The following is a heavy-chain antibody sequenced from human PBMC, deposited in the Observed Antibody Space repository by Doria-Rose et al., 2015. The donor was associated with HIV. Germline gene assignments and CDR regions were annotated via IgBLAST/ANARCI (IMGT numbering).Heavy chain of an antibody. D-gene: IGHD3-9*01. CDR2: ISAYNGNT. CDR3: AIGYYDILTGYYSLDY. J-gene: IGHJ4*02. Sequence: GLEWMGWISAYNGNTNYAQKLQGRVTMTTDTSTTTSYMELRTLRSDDTAVYYCAIGYYDILTGYYSLDYWGQGTLVTVSS. V-gene: IGHV1-18*01.